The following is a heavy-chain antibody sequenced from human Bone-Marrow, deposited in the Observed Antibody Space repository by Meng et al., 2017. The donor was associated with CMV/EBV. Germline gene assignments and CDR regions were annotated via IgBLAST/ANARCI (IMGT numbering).Heavy chain of an antibody. D-gene: IGHD2-2*01. Sequence: QERLLPSGAVVKKPGAALKVACKASGYTFTGYYMHWVRQAPGQGLEWMGWINPNSGGTNYAQKFQGRVTMTRDTSISTAYMELSRLRSDDTAVYYCARGGDSYAPGFDYWGQGTLVTVYS. CDR3: ARGGDSYAPGFDY. CDR2: INPNSGGT. V-gene: IGHV1-2*02. CDR1: GYTFTGYY. J-gene: IGHJ4*02.